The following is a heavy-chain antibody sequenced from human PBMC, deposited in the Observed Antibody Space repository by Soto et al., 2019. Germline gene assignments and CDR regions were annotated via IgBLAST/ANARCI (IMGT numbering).Heavy chain of an antibody. CDR2: ISSSSSYI. J-gene: IGHJ3*02. D-gene: IGHD2-15*01. CDR1: GFTFSSYS. V-gene: IGHV3-21*01. Sequence: GGSLRLSCAASGFTFSSYSMNWVRQAPGKGLEWVSSISSSSSYIYYADSVKGRFTISRDNAKNSLYLQMNSLRAEDTAVYYCARASGYCSGGSCYDDAFDIWGQGTMVTVSS. CDR3: ARASGYCSGGSCYDDAFDI.